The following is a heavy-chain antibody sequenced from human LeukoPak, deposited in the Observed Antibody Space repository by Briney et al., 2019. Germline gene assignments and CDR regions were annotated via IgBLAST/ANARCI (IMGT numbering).Heavy chain of an antibody. Sequence: GGSLRLSCAASGFTFSSYAMSWVRQGPGKGLEWVSAISGSGGSTHYADSVKGRFTISRDNSKNTLYLQMNSLRAEDTAVYYCAKGPRGVGATAGGGPSDYWGQGTLVTVSS. D-gene: IGHD1-26*01. CDR2: ISGSGGST. CDR1: GFTFSSYA. CDR3: AKGPRGVGATAGGGPSDY. V-gene: IGHV3-23*01. J-gene: IGHJ4*02.